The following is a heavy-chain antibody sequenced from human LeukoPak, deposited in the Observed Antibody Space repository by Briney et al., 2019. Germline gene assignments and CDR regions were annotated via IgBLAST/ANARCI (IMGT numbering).Heavy chain of an antibody. J-gene: IGHJ5*02. V-gene: IGHV4-39*01. CDR1: GGSISSSSYY. CDR2: IYYSGST. D-gene: IGHD3-22*01. Sequence: SETLSLTCTVSGGSISSSSYYWGWIRQPPGKGLEWIGSIYYSGSTYYNPSLNSRVTISVDTSKNQFSLKLSFVTAADTAVYYCARQAGWDYYDSSGYRYWFDPWGQGTLVTVSS. CDR3: ARQAGWDYYDSSGYRYWFDP.